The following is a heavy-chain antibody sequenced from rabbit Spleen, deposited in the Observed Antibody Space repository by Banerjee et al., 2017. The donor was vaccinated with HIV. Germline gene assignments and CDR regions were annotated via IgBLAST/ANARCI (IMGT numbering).Heavy chain of an antibody. CDR3: ASDASSSFSSSGFDL. D-gene: IGHD8-1*01. V-gene: IGHV1S40*01. J-gene: IGHJ6*01. CDR2: INIGTGKS. CDR1: GFSFSDSDV. Sequence: QSLEVSGGDLVKPGASLTLTCKASGFSFSDSDVMCWVRQAPGKGLEWIACINIGTGKSACWTRAKCRFIMSRASSTTVPMQSPSLTAADTSTYSCASDASSSFSSSGFDLWGQGTLVTVS.